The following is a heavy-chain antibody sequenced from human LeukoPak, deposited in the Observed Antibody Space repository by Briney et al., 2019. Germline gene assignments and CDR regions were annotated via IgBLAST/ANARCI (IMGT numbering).Heavy chain of an antibody. CDR2: ISSSSSYI. CDR1: GFTFSSYS. Sequence: GGSLRLSCAASGFTFSSYSMNWVRQAPGKGLEWVSSISSSSSYIYYADSVKGRFTISRDNAKNSLYPQMNSLRAEDTAVYYCARGSLPPYCGGDCLDAFSIWGQGTVVTVSS. V-gene: IGHV3-21*01. CDR3: ARGSLPPYCGGDCLDAFSI. D-gene: IGHD2-21*02. J-gene: IGHJ3*02.